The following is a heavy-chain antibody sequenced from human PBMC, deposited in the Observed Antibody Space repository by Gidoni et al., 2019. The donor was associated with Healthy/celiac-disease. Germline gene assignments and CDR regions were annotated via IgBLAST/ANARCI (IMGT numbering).Heavy chain of an antibody. Sequence: EVQLVESGGGLVQPGGSLRLSCAASGFTFSSYWMHWVRQAPGKGLVWVSRINSDGSSTSYADAVKGRFTISRDNAKNTLYLQMNSLRAEDTAVYYCARDRGSSSWYPNWFDPWGQGTLVTVSS. J-gene: IGHJ5*02. CDR2: INSDGSST. D-gene: IGHD6-13*01. CDR3: ARDRGSSSWYPNWFDP. V-gene: IGHV3-74*01. CDR1: GFTFSSYW.